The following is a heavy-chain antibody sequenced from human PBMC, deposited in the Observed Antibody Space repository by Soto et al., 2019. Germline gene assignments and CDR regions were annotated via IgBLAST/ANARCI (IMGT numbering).Heavy chain of an antibody. V-gene: IGHV1-69*01. Sequence: QVQLVQSGAEVKKPGSSVKVSCKASGGSFSNYAISWVRQAPGQGLEWMGGITPIFGRANYAQKFQGRVTITADESTSTAYMELSSLRSEDTAIYHCARGWSYDILTGFSYWGQGTLVTVSS. CDR1: GGSFSNYA. CDR2: ITPIFGRA. CDR3: ARGWSYDILTGFSY. J-gene: IGHJ4*02. D-gene: IGHD3-9*01.